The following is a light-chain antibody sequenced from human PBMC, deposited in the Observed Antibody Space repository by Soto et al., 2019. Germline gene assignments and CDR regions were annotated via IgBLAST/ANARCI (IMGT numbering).Light chain of an antibody. J-gene: IGKJ1*01. CDR3: QQYHIYSGT. Sequence: DIQMTQSPSTLSASVVDRVTITCRASQSISSWLAWYQQKPGKAPKLLIYKAPTLASGVPSRFSGSGSGTEFTLTINSLQPDDFATYYCQQYHIYSGTFGQGTKVDNK. V-gene: IGKV1-5*03. CDR1: QSISSW. CDR2: KAP.